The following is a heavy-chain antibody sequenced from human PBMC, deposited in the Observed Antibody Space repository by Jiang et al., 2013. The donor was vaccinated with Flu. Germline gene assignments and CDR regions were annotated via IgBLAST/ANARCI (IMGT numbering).Heavy chain of an antibody. Sequence: VQLVESGGEVKKPGASVKVSCKASGYTFTTYGVTWVRQAPGQGLEWMGWISPYNGDTNYAHKLQGRVTMTTDTSTSTAYMELRSLRSDDTAVYYCARDGTGYSSSSWLIGVGGQKRFDSWGQGTLVTVSS. CDR2: ISPYNGDT. J-gene: IGHJ4*02. CDR1: GYTFTTYG. CDR3: ARDGTGYSSSSWLIGVGGQKRFDS. D-gene: IGHD6-6*01. V-gene: IGHV1-18*04.